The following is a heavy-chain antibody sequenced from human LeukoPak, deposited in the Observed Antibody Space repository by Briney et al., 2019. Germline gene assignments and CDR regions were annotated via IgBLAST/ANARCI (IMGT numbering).Heavy chain of an antibody. V-gene: IGHV4-61*02. Sequence: SQTLSLTCTVSGGSISSGSYYWSWIRQPAGKGLEWIGRIYTSGCTNYNPSLKSRVTISVDTSKNQFSLKLSSVTAADTAVYYCARDRGGSSSFYFQHWGQGTLVTVSS. CDR1: GGSISSGSYY. D-gene: IGHD6-13*01. CDR2: IYTSGCT. CDR3: ARDRGGSSSFYFQH. J-gene: IGHJ1*01.